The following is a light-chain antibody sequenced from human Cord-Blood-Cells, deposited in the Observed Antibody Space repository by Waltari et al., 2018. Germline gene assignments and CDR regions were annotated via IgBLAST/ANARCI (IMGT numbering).Light chain of an antibody. J-gene: IGLJ1*01. Sequence: QSALTQPRSVSGSPGQSVTISCTGTSRDVGGYNYVHWYQQPPGKAPKLMIYDVSKRPSGVPDRFSGSKSGNTASLTISGLQAEDEAEYYCCSYAGSYTYVFGTGTKVTVL. CDR1: SRDVGGYNY. CDR2: DVS. CDR3: CSYAGSYTYV. V-gene: IGLV2-11*01.